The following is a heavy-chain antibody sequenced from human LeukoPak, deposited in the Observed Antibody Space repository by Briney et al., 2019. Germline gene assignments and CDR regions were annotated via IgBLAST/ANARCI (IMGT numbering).Heavy chain of an antibody. Sequence: PSETLSLTCTVSGGSISSNYLSWIRQSPGKGLEWIGYVYYSGSTNYNPSLKSRVTISVDTSKNQFSLKLRSVTAADTAVYYCARDRTGTTGNYYYYYYMDVWGKGTTVTVSS. V-gene: IGHV4-59*01. CDR3: ARDRTGTTGNYYYYYYMDV. D-gene: IGHD1-1*01. J-gene: IGHJ6*03. CDR2: VYYSGST. CDR1: GGSISSNY.